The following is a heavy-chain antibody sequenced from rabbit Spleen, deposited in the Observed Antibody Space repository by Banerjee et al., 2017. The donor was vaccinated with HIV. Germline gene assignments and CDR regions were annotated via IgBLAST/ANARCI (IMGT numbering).Heavy chain of an antibody. J-gene: IGHJ4*01. Sequence: QSLEESGGGLVQPEGSLALTCKASGFSFSSSDYICWVRQAPGKGLEWISCIAGSSSGFTYSATWAKGRFTISKTSSTTVTLQMTSLTVADTATYFCARDLVAVIGWNFNLWGQGTLVTVS. CDR2: IAGSSSGFT. V-gene: IGHV1S40*01. CDR3: ARDLVAVIGWNFNL. D-gene: IGHD1-1*01. CDR1: GFSFSSSDY.